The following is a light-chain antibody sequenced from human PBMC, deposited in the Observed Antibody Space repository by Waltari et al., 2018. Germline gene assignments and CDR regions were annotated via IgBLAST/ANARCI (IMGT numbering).Light chain of an antibody. CDR1: QSFSSSF. CDR3: QWYDSSPLLT. V-gene: IGKV3-20*01. J-gene: IGKJ4*01. CDR2: GAS. Sequence: EIVLTQSPGTLSLSPGERATLSCRASQSFSSSFLAWYQQRPGQAPRLLIYGASNRAAGIPDRFSGSGSGTDFTLTISRLEPEDFAVYYCQWYDSSPLLTFGGGTTVAIK.